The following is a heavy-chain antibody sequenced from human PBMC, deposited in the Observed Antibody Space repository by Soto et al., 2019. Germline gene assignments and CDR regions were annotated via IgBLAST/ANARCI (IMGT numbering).Heavy chain of an antibody. CDR1: GGSFSGYY. J-gene: IGHJ4*02. CDR3: ASAHDYGDYRYYFDY. D-gene: IGHD4-17*01. V-gene: IGHV4-34*01. Sequence: WETLSLTCAVYGGSFSGYYGSWIRQPPGKGLEWIGDINYSGSTYYNPSPKSRVTISVDTSKNQFSLKLSSVTAADTAVYYCASAHDYGDYRYYFDYWGQGTLVTVSS. CDR2: INYSGST.